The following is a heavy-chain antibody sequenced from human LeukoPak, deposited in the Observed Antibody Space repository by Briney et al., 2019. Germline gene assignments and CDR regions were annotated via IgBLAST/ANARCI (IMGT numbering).Heavy chain of an antibody. CDR3: ARDGHAYGRGSPHY. CDR1: GFTFSDYY. J-gene: IGHJ4*02. CDR2: ISSSGSTK. Sequence: GGSLRLSCAASGFTFSDYYMSWIRQAPGKGLEWVSYISSSGSTKYYADSVKGRFTISRDNAKNSYLQMNSLRTEDTAVYYCARDGHAYGRGSPHYWGQGTLVTVSS. D-gene: IGHD3-10*01. V-gene: IGHV3-11*01.